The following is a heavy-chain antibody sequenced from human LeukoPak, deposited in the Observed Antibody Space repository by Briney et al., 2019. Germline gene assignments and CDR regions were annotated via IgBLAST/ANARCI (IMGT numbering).Heavy chain of an antibody. V-gene: IGHV3-23*01. D-gene: IGHD6-19*01. CDR2: ISGSGGTT. J-gene: IGHJ5*02. CDR3: AKGELSSGWSP. CDR1: GFTFSNYA. Sequence: PGGSLRLSCAASGFTFSNYAMSWVRQAPGKGLEWVSAISGSGGTTYYADSVKGRFAISRDNSKNTLYLQMNSLRAEDTAVYYCAKGELSSGWSPWGQGTLVTVSS.